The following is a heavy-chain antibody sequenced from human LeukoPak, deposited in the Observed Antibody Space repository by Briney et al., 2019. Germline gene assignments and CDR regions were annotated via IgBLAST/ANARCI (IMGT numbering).Heavy chain of an antibody. Sequence: SETLSLTCTVSGGSISSYYWSWIRQPPGKGLEWIGYIYYSGSTNYNPSLKSRVTISVDTSKNQFSLKLSSVTAADTAVYCCARDGVFDWWEGHDAFDIWGQGTMVTVSS. D-gene: IGHD2-8*02. CDR1: GGSISSYY. V-gene: IGHV4-59*01. J-gene: IGHJ3*02. CDR3: ARDGVFDWWEGHDAFDI. CDR2: IYYSGST.